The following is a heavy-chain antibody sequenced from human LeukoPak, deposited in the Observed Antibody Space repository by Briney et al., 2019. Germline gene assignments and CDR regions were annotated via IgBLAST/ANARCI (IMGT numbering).Heavy chain of an antibody. CDR3: ARGPSGYHNT. J-gene: IGHJ4*02. CDR1: GFTFTFSSYG. D-gene: IGHD5-12*01. CDR2: IRYDGSTK. V-gene: IGHV3-30*02. Sequence: GGSLRLSCAASGFTFTFSSYGMHWVRQAPGKGLEWVAFIRYDGSTKYYADSVKGRFTISRDNSKNTLYLQMNSLRAEDTAVYYCARGPSGYHNTGGQGTLVTVSS.